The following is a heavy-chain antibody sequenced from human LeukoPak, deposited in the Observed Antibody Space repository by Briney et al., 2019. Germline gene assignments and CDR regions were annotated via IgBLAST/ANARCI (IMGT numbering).Heavy chain of an antibody. Sequence: VASVKVSCKSSGGTFSSYAISWVRQAPGQGLEWMGRIIPIFGTANYAQKFQGRVTTTTDESTSTAYMELSSLRSEDTAVYYCTGSWGGAFDIWGQGTMVTVSS. CDR3: TGSWGGAFDI. V-gene: IGHV1-69*05. CDR2: IIPIFGTA. J-gene: IGHJ3*02. CDR1: GGTFSSYA. D-gene: IGHD3-16*01.